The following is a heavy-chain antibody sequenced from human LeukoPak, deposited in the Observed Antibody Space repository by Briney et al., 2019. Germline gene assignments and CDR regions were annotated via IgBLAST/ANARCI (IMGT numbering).Heavy chain of an antibody. D-gene: IGHD3-22*01. Sequence: SGPPLVKPRQTLTLTCTFSGFSLTTSGVGVGWIRQPPGKALEWLALINWDDQKVYSPSLQSRLSITKDTSKNQVVLTMTNVDPVDTATYYCAHRRDSSGYHYRWWFAPWGQGTLVTVSS. V-gene: IGHV2-5*02. CDR2: INWDDQK. CDR3: AHRRDSSGYHYRWWFAP. CDR1: GFSLTTSGVG. J-gene: IGHJ5*02.